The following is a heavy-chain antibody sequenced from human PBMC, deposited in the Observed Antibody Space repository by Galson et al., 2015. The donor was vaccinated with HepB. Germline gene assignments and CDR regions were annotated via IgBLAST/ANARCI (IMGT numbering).Heavy chain of an antibody. CDR1: GGAFSRYT. CDR2: IIPILGIA. CDR3: AKGWVDNYNYFELGY. V-gene: IGHV1-69*02. J-gene: IGHJ4*02. Sequence: SVKVSCKASGGAFSRYTISWVRQAPGQGLEWMGRIIPILGIANYAQKFQGRVTITADKSTNTAYMELSSLRSEDTAVYYCAKGWVDNYNYFELGYWGQGTLVTVSS. D-gene: IGHD3-22*01.